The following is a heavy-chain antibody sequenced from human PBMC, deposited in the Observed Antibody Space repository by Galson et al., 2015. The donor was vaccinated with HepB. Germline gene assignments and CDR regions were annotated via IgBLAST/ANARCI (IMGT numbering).Heavy chain of an antibody. CDR2: ISAYNGNT. CDR1: GYTFTSYG. CDR3: ARDLSGGSGYDFGTFFDY. D-gene: IGHD5-12*01. J-gene: IGHJ4*02. Sequence: SVKVSCKASGYTFTSYGISWVRQAPGQGLEWMGWISAYNGNTNYAQKLQGRVTMTTDTSTSTAYMELRSLRSDDTAVYYCARDLSGGSGYDFGTFFDYWGQGTLVTVSS. V-gene: IGHV1-18*04.